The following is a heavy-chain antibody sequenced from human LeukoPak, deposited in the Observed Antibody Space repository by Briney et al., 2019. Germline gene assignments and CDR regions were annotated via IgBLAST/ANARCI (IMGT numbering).Heavy chain of an antibody. D-gene: IGHD6-19*01. V-gene: IGHV4-59*01. CDR1: GGSISSYY. Sequence: PSETLSLTCTVSGGSISSYYWSWIRQPPGKGLEWIGYIYYSGSTNYNPSLKSRVTISVDTSKNQFSLKQSSVTAADTAVYYCARVKWLAPDYWGQGTLVTVSS. J-gene: IGHJ4*02. CDR2: IYYSGST. CDR3: ARVKWLAPDY.